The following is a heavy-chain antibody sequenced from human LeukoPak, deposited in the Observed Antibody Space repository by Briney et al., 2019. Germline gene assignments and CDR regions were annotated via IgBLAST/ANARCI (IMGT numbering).Heavy chain of an antibody. V-gene: IGHV3-48*03. CDR3: AREAPRQYSDYYDF. CDR1: GFTFSTYE. D-gene: IGHD4-11*01. J-gene: IGHJ4*02. Sequence: GGSLRLSCAASGFTFSTYEMNWVRQAPGKGLEWISYISSSGVTIYYADSVKGRFTISRDNPKNSLYLQMNSLRAEDTALYYCAREAPRQYSDYYDFWGQGTLVTVSS. CDR2: ISSSGVTI.